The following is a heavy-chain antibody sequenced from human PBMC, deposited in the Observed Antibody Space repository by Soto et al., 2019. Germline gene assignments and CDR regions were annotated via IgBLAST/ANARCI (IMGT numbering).Heavy chain of an antibody. V-gene: IGHV4-34*01. Sequence: SETLSLTCAVYGGSFSGYYWSWIRQPPGKGLEWIGEINHSGSTNYNPSLKSRVTISGDTSKNQFSLKLSSVTAADTAVYYCARLLYSGYDYYYYGMDVWGQGTTVTVSS. CDR1: GGSFSGYY. CDR3: ARLLYSGYDYYYYGMDV. J-gene: IGHJ6*02. CDR2: INHSGST. D-gene: IGHD5-12*01.